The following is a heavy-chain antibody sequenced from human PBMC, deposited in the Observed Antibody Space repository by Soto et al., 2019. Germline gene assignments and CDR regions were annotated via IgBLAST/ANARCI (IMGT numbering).Heavy chain of an antibody. V-gene: IGHV4-31*03. J-gene: IGHJ5*02. CDR1: GGSISSGGYY. D-gene: IGHD3-10*01. Sequence: QVQLQESGPGLVKPSQTLSLTCTVSGGSISSGGYYRSWVRQHPGKGLAWIGYINYSGSTYYSPSLKGRVTISVDTSKSQFSLKLSSVTAADTAVYYCARGITMVRGAFNWFDPWGQGTLVTVSS. CDR2: INYSGST. CDR3: ARGITMVRGAFNWFDP.